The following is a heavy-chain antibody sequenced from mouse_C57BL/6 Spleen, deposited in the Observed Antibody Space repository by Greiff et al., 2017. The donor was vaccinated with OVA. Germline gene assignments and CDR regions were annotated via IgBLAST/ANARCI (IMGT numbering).Heavy chain of an antibody. J-gene: IGHJ4*01. CDR1: GYTFTSYW. V-gene: IGHV1-53*01. CDR3: ARSGGTRGYAMDY. D-gene: IGHD2-14*01. CDR2: INPSNGGT. Sequence: QVQLQQPGTELVKPGASVKLSCKASGYTFTSYWMHWVKQRPGQGLEWIGNINPSNGGTNYNEKFKSKATLTVDKSSSTAYMQLSSLTSEDSAVDYCARSGGTRGYAMDYWGQGTSVTVSS.